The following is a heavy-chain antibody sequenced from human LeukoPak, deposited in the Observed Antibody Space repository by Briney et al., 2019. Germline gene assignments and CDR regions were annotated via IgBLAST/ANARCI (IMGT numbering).Heavy chain of an antibody. CDR2: ISSSSSYI. Sequence: PGGSLRISCAASGFTFSSYSMNWVRQAPGKGLEWVSSISSSSSYIFYADSVKGRFTISRDNAKNSLYLQMNSLRAEDTAVYYCATLVRRDYWGQGTLVTVSS. J-gene: IGHJ4*02. CDR1: GFTFSSYS. V-gene: IGHV3-21*01. CDR3: ATLVRRDY.